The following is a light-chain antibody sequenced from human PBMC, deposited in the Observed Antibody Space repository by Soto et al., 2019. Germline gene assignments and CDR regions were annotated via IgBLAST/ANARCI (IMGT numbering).Light chain of an antibody. CDR1: QGISSY. CDR2: AAS. CDR3: QHYYSYPYT. V-gene: IGKV1-8*01. Sequence: AIRMTQSPSSFSASTGDRVTITCRARQGISSYLAWYQQKPGKAPKLLIYAASTLQSEVPSRFSGSGSGTDFTLTISCLQTEDFATYYCQHYYSYPYTFGQGTKLEIK. J-gene: IGKJ2*01.